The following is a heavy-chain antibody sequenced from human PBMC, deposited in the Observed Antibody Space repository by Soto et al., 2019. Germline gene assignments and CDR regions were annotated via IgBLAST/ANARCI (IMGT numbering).Heavy chain of an antibody. J-gene: IGHJ6*02. D-gene: IGHD4-17*01. Sequence: QVQLQESGPGLVKPSQTLSLTCTVSGGSISSGGYYWSWIRQHPGKGLEWIGYIYYSGSTYYNPSLKSRVTISVDTSKNQFSLKLSSVTAADTAVYYCARDYGDLDYYYYGMDVWGQGTTVTVSS. CDR1: GGSISSGGYY. CDR2: IYYSGST. V-gene: IGHV4-31*03. CDR3: ARDYGDLDYYYYGMDV.